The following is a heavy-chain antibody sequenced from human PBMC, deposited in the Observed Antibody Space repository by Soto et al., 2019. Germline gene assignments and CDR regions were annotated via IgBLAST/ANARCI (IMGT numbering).Heavy chain of an antibody. CDR3: AKDYGSGSPYWYFDL. CDR2: ISWNSGSI. D-gene: IGHD6-19*01. Sequence: EVQLVESGGGLVQPGRSLRLSCAASGFIFDDYAMHWVRQAPGKGLEWVTGISWNSGSIVYADAVKGRFTISRDNAKNSLYLQMNSLKAEDTASYYCAKDYGSGSPYWYFDLWGRGTLVTVSS. J-gene: IGHJ2*01. CDR1: GFIFDDYA. V-gene: IGHV3-9*01.